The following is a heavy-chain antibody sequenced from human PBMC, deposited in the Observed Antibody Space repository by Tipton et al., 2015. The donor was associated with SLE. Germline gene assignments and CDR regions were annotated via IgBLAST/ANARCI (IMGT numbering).Heavy chain of an antibody. CDR2: IHYSGST. CDR3: ARGTYHYDGSGSRIRNYFDS. J-gene: IGHJ4*02. Sequence: TLSLTCIVSGDSISSNMYYWGWIRQPPGKGLEWIGSIHYSGSTYYNPSLKSRVTISLDTSKNQFSLNLKSVTAADTAVYYCARGTYHYDGSGSRIRNYFDSWGQGTLVTVSS. CDR1: GDSISSNMYY. V-gene: IGHV4-39*07. D-gene: IGHD3-22*01.